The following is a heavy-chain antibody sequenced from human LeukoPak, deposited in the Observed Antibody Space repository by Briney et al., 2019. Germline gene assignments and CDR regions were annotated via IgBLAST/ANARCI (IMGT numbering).Heavy chain of an antibody. CDR3: ASLGGGSYPYYFDF. D-gene: IGHD1-26*01. CDR1: GYSFTSYW. Sequence: GESLKISCKGSGYSFTSYWIGWVRQMAEKRLEWMGIIYPGDSDTRYSTSFQGQVTISADKSISTAYLQWSSLKASDTAMYYCASLGGGSYPYYFDFWGQGPRVSVSS. J-gene: IGHJ4*02. CDR2: IYPGDSDT. V-gene: IGHV5-51*01.